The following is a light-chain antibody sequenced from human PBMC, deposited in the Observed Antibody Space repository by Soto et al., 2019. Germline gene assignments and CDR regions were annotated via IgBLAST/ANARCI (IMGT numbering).Light chain of an antibody. J-gene: IGLJ3*02. V-gene: IGLV1-40*01. Sequence: QSVLTQPPSVSEAPGQRVTISCTGSSSNIGAGYNVHWYQQLPGTAPKLLIYGNSNRPSGVPYRFSGSKSGTSASLAITGLQAEDEADYYCQSYDSSLSGWVFGGGTKVTVL. CDR2: GNS. CDR3: QSYDSSLSGWV. CDR1: SSNIGAGYN.